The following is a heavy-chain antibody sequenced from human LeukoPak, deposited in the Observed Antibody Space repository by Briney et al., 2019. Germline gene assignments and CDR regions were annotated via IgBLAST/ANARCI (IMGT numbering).Heavy chain of an antibody. J-gene: IGHJ4*02. CDR2: IKSNTDGGTT. CDR3: IATYYYDSSGYALDY. CDR1: VFTFSNAW. D-gene: IGHD3-22*01. V-gene: IGHV3-15*01. Sequence: GGSLRLSCAASVFTFSNAWMSWVRQAPGKGREWVGRIKSNTDGGTTDYAAHVKGRFTISRDDSKNTLYLQMNSLKTEDTAVYYCIATYYYDSSGYALDYWGQGTLVTVSS.